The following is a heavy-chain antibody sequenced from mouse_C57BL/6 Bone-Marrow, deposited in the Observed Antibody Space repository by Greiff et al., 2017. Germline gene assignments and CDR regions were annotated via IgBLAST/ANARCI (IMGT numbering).Heavy chain of an antibody. V-gene: IGHV1-69*01. J-gene: IGHJ3*01. CDR3: ARSRYEYDGAWFAY. D-gene: IGHD2-4*01. Sequence: VQLQQPGAELVMPGASVKLSCKASGYTFTSYWMHWVKQRPGQGLEWIGEIDPSDSYTNYNQKFQGKSTLTVDTSSSTADMQLSSLTSDDSAVYYGARSRYEYDGAWFAYWCQGTLVTVSA. CDR1: GYTFTSYW. CDR2: IDPSDSYT.